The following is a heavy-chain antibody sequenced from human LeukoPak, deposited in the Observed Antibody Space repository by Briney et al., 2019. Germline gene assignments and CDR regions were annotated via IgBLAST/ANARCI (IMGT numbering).Heavy chain of an antibody. D-gene: IGHD2-15*01. CDR3: ARGPRLNIVVVVAARFDP. CDR1: GGSFSGYY. J-gene: IGHJ5*02. Sequence: SETLSLTCAVYGGSFSGYYWSWIRQPPGKGLEWIGEINHSGSTNYNPSLKSRVTISVDTSKNQFSLKLSSVTVADTAVYYCARGPRLNIVVVVAARFDPWGQGTLVTVSS. V-gene: IGHV4-34*01. CDR2: INHSGST.